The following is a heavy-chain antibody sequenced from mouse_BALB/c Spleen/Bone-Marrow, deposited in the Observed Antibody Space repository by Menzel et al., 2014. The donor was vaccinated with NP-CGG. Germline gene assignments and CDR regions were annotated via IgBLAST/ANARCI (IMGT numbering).Heavy chain of an antibody. CDR1: GFNIKDTY. CDR2: IDPANGNT. Sequence: EVHLQQSGAELVKPGASVKLSCTASGFNIKDTYMHWVKQRPEQGLEWIGRIDPANGNTKYDPKFQGKATITADTSSNTAYLQLSSLTSEDTAVYYCARLITTDYWGQGTTLTVSS. V-gene: IGHV14-3*02. J-gene: IGHJ2*01. D-gene: IGHD2-4*01. CDR3: ARLITTDY.